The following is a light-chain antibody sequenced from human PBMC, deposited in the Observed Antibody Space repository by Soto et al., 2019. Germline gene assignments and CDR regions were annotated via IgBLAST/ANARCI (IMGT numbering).Light chain of an antibody. CDR2: GAS. CDR1: QSVTSNY. V-gene: IGKV3-20*01. CDR3: QQYGSSLGIT. J-gene: IGKJ5*01. Sequence: EIVLTQSPGTLSLSPGDRATLSCEASQSVTSNYLAWYQQKPGQAPRLLIYGASSRATGIPDRFSGSGSGTDFTLTISRLEPEDFAVYYCQQYGSSLGITFGQGTRLEIK.